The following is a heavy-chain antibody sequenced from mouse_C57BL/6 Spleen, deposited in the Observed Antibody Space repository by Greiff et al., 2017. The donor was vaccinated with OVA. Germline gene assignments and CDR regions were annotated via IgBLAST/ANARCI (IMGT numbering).Heavy chain of an antibody. CDR3: AREVDSSGFAMDY. J-gene: IGHJ4*01. CDR1: GYSFTGYF. D-gene: IGHD3-2*02. CDR2: INPYNGDT. V-gene: IGHV1-20*01. Sequence: EVQLQESGPELVKPGDSVKISCKASGYSFTGYFMNWVMQSHGKSLEWIGRINPYNGDTFYNQKFKGKATLTVDKSSSTAHMELRSLTSEDSAVYYCAREVDSSGFAMDYWGQGTSVTVSS.